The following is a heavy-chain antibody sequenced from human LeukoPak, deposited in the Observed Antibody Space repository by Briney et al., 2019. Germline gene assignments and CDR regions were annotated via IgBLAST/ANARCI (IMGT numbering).Heavy chain of an antibody. CDR3: ASGRTDIVVVPATLRNYFFDY. V-gene: IGHV1-69*06. CDR2: IIPMFGTA. Sequence: GASVKVSCKASGGTFSSYDISWVRQAPGQGLEWMGRIIPMFGTANYAQKFQGRVTISADKSTSTAYMELSSLRSEDTAVYYCASGRTDIVVVPATLRNYFFDYWGQGTLVTVSS. J-gene: IGHJ4*02. CDR1: GGTFSSYD. D-gene: IGHD2-2*01.